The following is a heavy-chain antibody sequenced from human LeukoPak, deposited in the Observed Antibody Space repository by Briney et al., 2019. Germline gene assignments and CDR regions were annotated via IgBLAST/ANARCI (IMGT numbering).Heavy chain of an antibody. Sequence: GGSLRLSCAASGLTFSTYAMGWVRQAPGKGLEWVSAISGSGGSTYYADSVKGRFTVSRDNSRNTLYLQMNSLTAEDTAVYYCAKGALVPSATYFFDYWGQGTLVVVSS. V-gene: IGHV3-23*01. CDR2: ISGSGGST. CDR1: GLTFSTYA. D-gene: IGHD2-2*01. J-gene: IGHJ4*02. CDR3: AKGALVPSATYFFDY.